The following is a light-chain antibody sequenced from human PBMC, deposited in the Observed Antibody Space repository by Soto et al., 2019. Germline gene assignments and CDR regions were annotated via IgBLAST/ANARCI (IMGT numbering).Light chain of an antibody. CDR1: SSNVGSNT. CDR3: ATWDDSMNIYV. CDR2: RNA. V-gene: IGLV1-44*01. Sequence: QSVLIQPPSASGTPGQRVTISCSGSSSNVGSNTVNWYQQVPGVAPKLLIYRNAQRPSGVPDRFSGSKSGTSASLVISGLQYGDEADYYCATWDDSMNIYVFGTGNKVTVL. J-gene: IGLJ1*01.